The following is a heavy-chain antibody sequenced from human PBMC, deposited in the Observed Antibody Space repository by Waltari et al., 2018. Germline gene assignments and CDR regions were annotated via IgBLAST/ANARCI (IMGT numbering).Heavy chain of an antibody. CDR2: IYTSGRT. CDR3: AREDPYCSSTSCYNDY. V-gene: IGHV4-4*07. D-gene: IGHD2-2*01. Sequence: QVQLQESGPGLVKPSETLSLTCTVSGGSISSYYWSWIRQPAGKGLEWIGRIYTSGRTNYNPSLKSRVTMSVDTSKNQFSLKLSSVTAADTAVYYCAREDPYCSSTSCYNDYWGQGTLVTVSS. CDR1: GGSISSYY. J-gene: IGHJ4*02.